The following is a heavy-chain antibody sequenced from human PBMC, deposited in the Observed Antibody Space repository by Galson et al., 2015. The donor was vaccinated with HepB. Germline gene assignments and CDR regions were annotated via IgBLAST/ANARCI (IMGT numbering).Heavy chain of an antibody. D-gene: IGHD3-16*01. V-gene: IGHV3-30*18. Sequence: SLRLSCAASGFTFSSYGMHWVRQAPGKGLEWVAVISYDGSNKYNADSVKGRFTISRDNSKNTLYLQMNSLRAEDTAVYYCAKDLGVMITFGGGGGFDYWGQGTLVTVSS. J-gene: IGHJ4*02. CDR3: AKDLGVMITFGGGGGFDY. CDR1: GFTFSSYG. CDR2: ISYDGSNK.